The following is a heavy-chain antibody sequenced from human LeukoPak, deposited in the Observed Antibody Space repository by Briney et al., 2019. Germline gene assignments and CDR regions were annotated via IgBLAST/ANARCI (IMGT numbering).Heavy chain of an antibody. D-gene: IGHD4-17*01. CDR2: IDRDGSST. J-gene: IGHJ3*01. CDR1: GFTFNTYS. Sequence: GGSLRLSGAASGFTFNTYSMHWFRQAPGKGLFWVSRIDRDGSSTTYADSVKGRFTISRDNAKNTLYLQMSRLTAEDTAVYYCASPRSKFGDYAIDAFALWGQGTMVTVSS. V-gene: IGHV3-74*03. CDR3: ASPRSKFGDYAIDAFAL.